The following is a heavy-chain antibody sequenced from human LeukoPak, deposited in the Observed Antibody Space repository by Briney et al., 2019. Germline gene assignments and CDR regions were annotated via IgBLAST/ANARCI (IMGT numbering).Heavy chain of an antibody. V-gene: IGHV3-74*01. CDR2: IKSDGSST. J-gene: IGHJ4*02. Sequence: PGGSLRLSCGASGFTFSSHWMHWVRQAPGKGLVWVSRIKSDGSSTNYADSVQGRFAISRDNAKNTLYLQMSSLRAEDTAVYYCARVGGYNSYFDYWGQGTLVTVSS. CDR1: GFTFSSHW. D-gene: IGHD5-24*01. CDR3: ARVGGYNSYFDY.